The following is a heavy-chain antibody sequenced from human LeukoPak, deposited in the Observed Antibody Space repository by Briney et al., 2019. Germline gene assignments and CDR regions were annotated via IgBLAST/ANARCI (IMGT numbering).Heavy chain of an antibody. Sequence: SVKVSCKASGGTFSSYAISWVRQAPGQGLEWMGGIIPIFGTANYAQKFQGRVTITADESTSAAYMELSSLRSEDTAVYYCARRDYYGSGDDYWGQGTLVTVSS. CDR3: ARRDYYGSGDDY. D-gene: IGHD3-10*01. V-gene: IGHV1-69*13. J-gene: IGHJ4*02. CDR1: GGTFSSYA. CDR2: IIPIFGTA.